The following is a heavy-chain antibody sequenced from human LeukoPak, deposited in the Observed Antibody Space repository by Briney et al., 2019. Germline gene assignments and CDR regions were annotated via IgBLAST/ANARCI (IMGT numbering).Heavy chain of an antibody. Sequence: GGSLRLSCAASGFTFSSYAMSWVRQTPGKGLEWVSAISGGCDITYYADSVTGRFTISRGNSKDTLFLQMHSLRPGDTAVYYCVREDTPATANYWGQGTLVTISS. D-gene: IGHD2-21*02. CDR3: VREDTPATANY. CDR1: GFTFSSYA. CDR2: ISGGCDIT. V-gene: IGHV3-23*01. J-gene: IGHJ4*02.